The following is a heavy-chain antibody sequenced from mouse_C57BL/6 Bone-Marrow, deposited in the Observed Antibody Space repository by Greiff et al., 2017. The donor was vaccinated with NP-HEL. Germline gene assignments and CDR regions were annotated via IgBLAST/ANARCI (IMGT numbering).Heavy chain of an antibody. CDR1: GYTFTDYY. CDR3: ARIITTVEDY. Sequence: EVQLQQSGPELVKPGASVKISCKASGYTFTDYYMNWVKQSHGKSLEWIGDINPNNGGTSYNQKFKGKATLTVDKSSSTAYMELRSLTSEDSAVYYCARIITTVEDYWGQGTTLTVSS. J-gene: IGHJ2*01. CDR2: INPNNGGT. V-gene: IGHV1-26*01. D-gene: IGHD1-1*01.